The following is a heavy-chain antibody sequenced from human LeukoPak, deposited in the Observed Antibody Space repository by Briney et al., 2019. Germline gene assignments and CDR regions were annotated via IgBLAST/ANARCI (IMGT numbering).Heavy chain of an antibody. CDR3: AKDNRRHYTSGPNPDSLH. D-gene: IGHD6-19*01. V-gene: IGHV3-9*01. Sequence: GGSLRLSCAGSGFIFNNYAMHWVRQPPGKGLEWVSGISWNSGSIDYADSVKGRFTISRDNAKNSLYLQMNSLRVEDTAFYFCAKDNRRHYTSGPNPDSLHWGQGALVTVSS. CDR2: ISWNSGSI. CDR1: GFIFNNYA. J-gene: IGHJ4*02.